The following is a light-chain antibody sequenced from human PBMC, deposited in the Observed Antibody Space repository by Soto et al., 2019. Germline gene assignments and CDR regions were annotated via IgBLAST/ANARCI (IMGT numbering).Light chain of an antibody. J-gene: IGKJ1*01. CDR2: AAY. CDR3: KQSYSTPIT. CDR1: QSISSY. Sequence: DIQMTQSPSSLSASVGDRVTITCRASQSISSYLNWYQQKPGKAPKLLIYAAYSLQSGVQSRFSGSGSGTDFTLTISSLQPEDFATYYCKQSYSTPITFGQGTKVDIK. V-gene: IGKV1-39*01.